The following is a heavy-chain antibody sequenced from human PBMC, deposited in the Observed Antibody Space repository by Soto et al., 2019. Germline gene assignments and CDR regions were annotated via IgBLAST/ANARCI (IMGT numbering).Heavy chain of an antibody. V-gene: IGHV1-69*13. J-gene: IGHJ5*02. CDR3: AVARSPASNWFDP. D-gene: IGHD3-3*01. CDR1: GGTFSSYA. CDR2: IIPIFGTA. Sequence: GASVKVSCKASGGTFSSYAISWVRQAPGQGLEWMGGIIPIFGTANYAQKFQGRVTITADESTSTAYMELSSLRSEDTAVYYCAVARSPASNWFDPWGQGTLVTVSS.